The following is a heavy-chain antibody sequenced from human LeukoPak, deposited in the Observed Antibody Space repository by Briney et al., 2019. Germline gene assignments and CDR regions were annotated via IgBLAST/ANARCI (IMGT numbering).Heavy chain of an antibody. CDR1: GGSISSYY. J-gene: IGHJ3*01. D-gene: IGHD4-17*01. V-gene: IGHV4-59*08. Sequence: KSSETLSLTCTVSGGSISSYYWSWIRQPPEKGLEWIGYIYDSGRTNYNPSLKRRLTISVDTSKNQFSLKLSSVTAADSAVYYCARSYGDYITGAYAFDVWGQGTMVTVSS. CDR3: ARSYGDYITGAYAFDV. CDR2: IYDSGRT.